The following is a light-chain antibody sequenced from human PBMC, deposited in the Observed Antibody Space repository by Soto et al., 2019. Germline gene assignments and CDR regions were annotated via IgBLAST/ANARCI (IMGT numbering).Light chain of an antibody. CDR1: QSVSSY. V-gene: IGKV3-11*01. CDR2: DAS. Sequence: EIVLTQSPATVSLSPGEIATLSCRASQSVSSYLAWYQQKPGQAPRLLIYDASNRATGIPAKFSGSGSGTDFTLTISSLEPEDFALYYCQQRSNWPPWTFGQGTKVDI. J-gene: IGKJ1*01. CDR3: QQRSNWPPWT.